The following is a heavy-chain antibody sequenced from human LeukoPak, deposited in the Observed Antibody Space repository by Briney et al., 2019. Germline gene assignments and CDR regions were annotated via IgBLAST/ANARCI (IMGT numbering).Heavy chain of an antibody. D-gene: IGHD5-24*01. Sequence: GGSLRLSGAASGFTVSSNYMSWVRQAPGKGLEWVSVIYSGGSTYYADSVKGRFTISRDNSKNTLYLQMNSLRAEDTAVYYCARTHQFRFDPWGQGTLVTVSS. V-gene: IGHV3-53*01. CDR3: ARTHQFRFDP. CDR2: IYSGGST. CDR1: GFTVSSNY. J-gene: IGHJ5*02.